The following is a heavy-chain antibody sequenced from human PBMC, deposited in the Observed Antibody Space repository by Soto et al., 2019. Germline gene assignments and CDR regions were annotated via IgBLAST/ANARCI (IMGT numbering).Heavy chain of an antibody. J-gene: IGHJ4*02. D-gene: IGHD5-18*01. Sequence: EVQLLESGGGLVQPGGSLRLSCAASGFPFSSFALSWVRQAPGKGLEWVSAISGSGDGTDYADSVKGRFTISRDNSRNTLYLQMNSLRAEDTAVYYCAGPGYSSQDYWGQGALVTVSS. CDR3: AGPGYSSQDY. V-gene: IGHV3-23*01. CDR2: ISGSGDGT. CDR1: GFPFSSFA.